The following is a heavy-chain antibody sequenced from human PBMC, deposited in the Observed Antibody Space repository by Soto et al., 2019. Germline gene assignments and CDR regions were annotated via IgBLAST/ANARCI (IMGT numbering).Heavy chain of an antibody. CDR3: ARDRITMIVVVDDAFDI. V-gene: IGHV1-18*01. Sequence: ASVKVSFKASGYTFTSYGISWLRQAPGQGLEWMGWISAYNGNTNYAQKLQGRVTMTTDTSTSTAYMELRSLRSDDTAVYYCARDRITMIVVVDDAFDIWGQGTMVTVS. CDR2: ISAYNGNT. D-gene: IGHD3-22*01. CDR1: GYTFTSYG. J-gene: IGHJ3*02.